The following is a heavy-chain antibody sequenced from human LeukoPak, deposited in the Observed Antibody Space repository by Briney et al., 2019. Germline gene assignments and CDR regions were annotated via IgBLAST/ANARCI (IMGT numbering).Heavy chain of an antibody. Sequence: ASVKVSCKASGGTFSSYAATWVRQAPGQGLEWMGRIIPIIGVVNYAQKFQGRVTITADTSTAYLELSGLRSDDTAVYYCAKVSHGASDWGQGTLVTVSS. V-gene: IGHV1-69*04. D-gene: IGHD3-10*01. CDR2: IIPIIGVV. CDR3: AKVSHGASD. J-gene: IGHJ4*02. CDR1: GGTFSSYA.